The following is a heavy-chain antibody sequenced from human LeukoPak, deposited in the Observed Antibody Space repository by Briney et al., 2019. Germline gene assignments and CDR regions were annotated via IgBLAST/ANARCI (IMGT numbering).Heavy chain of an antibody. J-gene: IGHJ4*02. CDR2: ISARGGST. CDR3: AKVVEGYDYFDY. D-gene: IGHD6-13*01. Sequence: GGSLRLSCAASGLTFSSYAMSWVRQAPGKGLEWVSGISARGGSTYYADSVKGRSTISRDNSKNTLYLQMNSLRAEDTAVYYCAKVVEGYDYFDYWGQGTLVTVSS. V-gene: IGHV3-23*01. CDR1: GLTFSSYA.